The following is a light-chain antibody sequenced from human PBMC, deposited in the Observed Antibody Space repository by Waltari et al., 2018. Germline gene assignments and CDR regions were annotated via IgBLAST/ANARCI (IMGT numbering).Light chain of an antibody. CDR1: QSVSSY. Sequence: EIVLTQSPATLSLSPGERATLSCRASQSVSSYLAWYQQKPGQAPRLLIYDASNRVTGIPARFSGSGSGTEFTLTISSLDPEDFAVYYCQQRSIWPVTFGGGTKVEIK. V-gene: IGKV3-11*01. CDR2: DAS. J-gene: IGKJ4*01. CDR3: QQRSIWPVT.